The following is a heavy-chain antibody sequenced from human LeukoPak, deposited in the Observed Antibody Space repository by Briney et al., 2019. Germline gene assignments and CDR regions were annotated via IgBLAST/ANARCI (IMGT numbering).Heavy chain of an antibody. V-gene: IGHV1-18*01. CDR1: GYTFTSYG. CDR3: ARALRYFDWLLYGY. D-gene: IGHD3-9*01. CDR2: SSAYNGNT. Sequence: GASVKVSCKASGYTFTSYGISWVRQAPGQGLEGMGWSSAYNGNTNYAQKLQGRVTMTTDTSTSTAYMELRSLRSDETAVYYCARALRYFDWLLYGYWGQGTLVTVSS. J-gene: IGHJ4*02.